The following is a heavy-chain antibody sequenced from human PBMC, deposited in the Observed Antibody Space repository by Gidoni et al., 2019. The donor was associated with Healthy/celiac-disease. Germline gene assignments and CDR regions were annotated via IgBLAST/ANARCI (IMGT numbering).Heavy chain of an antibody. D-gene: IGHD3-22*01. CDR3: ARAYYYDSSGYYHDAFDI. J-gene: IGHJ3*02. V-gene: IGHV4-39*01. CDR1: GASISSSSYY. CDR2: SHSSGST. Sequence: LQLQESGPGLVKPSETLSLTCTVSGASISSSSYYWGWIRQPPGKGLEWSGSSHSSGSTYYNPSIKSRVTISVDTSKNQFSLKLSSVTAADTAVYYCARAYYYDSSGYYHDAFDIWGQGTMVTVSS.